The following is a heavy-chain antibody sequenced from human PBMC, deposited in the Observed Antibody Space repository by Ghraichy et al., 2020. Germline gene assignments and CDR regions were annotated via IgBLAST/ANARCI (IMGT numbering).Heavy chain of an antibody. CDR1: RYSFTSYW. J-gene: IGHJ4*02. CDR2: IYPGDSDT. V-gene: IGHV5-51*01. Sequence: GESLNISCKGSRYSFTSYWIGWVRQMPGKGLEWMGIIYPGDSDTRYSPSFQGQVTNSADKSISTAYLQWSSLKASDTAMYYCARQASGWNYDYWGQGTLVTVSS. D-gene: IGHD6-19*01. CDR3: ARQASGWNYDY.